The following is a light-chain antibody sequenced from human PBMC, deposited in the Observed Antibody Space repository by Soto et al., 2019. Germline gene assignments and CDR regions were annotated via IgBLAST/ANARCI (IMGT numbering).Light chain of an antibody. CDR2: GAS. J-gene: IGKJ5*01. V-gene: IGKV3-20*01. CDR3: QQYVTSAIT. Sequence: IVLTHSPGTLSLPPGERATLSCRASQSVSSRLAWYQQKPGQAPRLLISGASSRATGIPDRFSGSGSGTDFTLTISRLEPEDFALYYCQQYVTSAITFGQGTRLEIK. CDR1: QSVSSR.